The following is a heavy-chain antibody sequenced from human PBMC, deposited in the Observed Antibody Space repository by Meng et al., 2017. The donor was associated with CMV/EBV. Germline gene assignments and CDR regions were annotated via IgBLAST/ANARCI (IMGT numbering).Heavy chain of an antibody. D-gene: IGHD4-11*01. V-gene: IGHV1-69*05. Sequence: SVKVSCKASGGTFSSYAISWVRQAPGQGLEWMGRIIPIFGTANYAQKFQGRVTITTDESTSTAYMELSSLRSEDTAVYYCARSGPQYSYSNRPGYYYYYGMDVWGQGTTVTVSS. J-gene: IGHJ6*02. CDR1: GGTFSSYA. CDR2: IIPIFGTA. CDR3: ARSGPQYSYSNRPGYYYYYGMDV.